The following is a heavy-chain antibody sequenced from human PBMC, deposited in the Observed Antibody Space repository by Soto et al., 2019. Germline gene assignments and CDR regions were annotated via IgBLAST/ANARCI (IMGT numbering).Heavy chain of an antibody. J-gene: IGHJ5*02. V-gene: IGHV1-69*13. CDR3: ARDRGPSSGYYPYWFDP. CDR1: GGTFSSYA. D-gene: IGHD3-22*01. CDR2: IIPIFGTA. Sequence: SVKVSCKASGGTFSSYASSWVRQAPGQGHEWKGEIIPIFGTANYAQKFQGRVTITADESTSTACMELSSLRSEDTAVYYCARDRGPSSGYYPYWFDPWGQGTLVTVSS.